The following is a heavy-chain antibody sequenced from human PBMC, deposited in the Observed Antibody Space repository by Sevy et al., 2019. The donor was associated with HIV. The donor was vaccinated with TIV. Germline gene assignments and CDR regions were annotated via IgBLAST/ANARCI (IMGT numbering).Heavy chain of an antibody. Sequence: GGSLRLSCSASGFTLRSYWMSWVRQAPGKGLEWVANIKQDGSKKYYVDSVKGRFTISRVNAKNSLYLQMNGLRVEDTAAYYCARARAYYYDNSGYSYDYWGQGTLVTVSS. D-gene: IGHD3-22*01. CDR2: IKQDGSKK. CDR3: ARARAYYYDNSGYSYDY. V-gene: IGHV3-7*01. J-gene: IGHJ4*02. CDR1: GFTLRSYW.